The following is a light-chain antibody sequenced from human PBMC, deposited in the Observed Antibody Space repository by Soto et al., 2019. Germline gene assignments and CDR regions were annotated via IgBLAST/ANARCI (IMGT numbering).Light chain of an antibody. CDR2: GNS. J-gene: IGLJ1*01. Sequence: QSVLTQPPSVSGAPGQRVTISWTGSSSNIGAGYDVHWYQQLPGTAPKLLIYGNSNRPSGVPDRFSGSKSGTSASLAITGLQAEDEADYYCQSYDSSLSGNYVFGTGTKVTVL. CDR1: SSNIGAGYD. V-gene: IGLV1-40*01. CDR3: QSYDSSLSGNYV.